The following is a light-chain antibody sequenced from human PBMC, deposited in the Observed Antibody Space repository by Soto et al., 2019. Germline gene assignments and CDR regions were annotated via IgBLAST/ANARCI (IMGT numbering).Light chain of an antibody. CDR2: STN. V-gene: IGLV8-61*01. CDR3: VLYMGSGISV. CDR1: SGSVSTTYS. J-gene: IGLJ3*02. Sequence: QTVVTQEPSFSVSPGGTVTLTCGLTSGSVSTTYSPSWYQQTPGQAPRTLIYSTNTRSSGVPDRFSCSILGDKAALTITGAQADDEADYYCVLYMGSGISVFGGGTKLTVL.